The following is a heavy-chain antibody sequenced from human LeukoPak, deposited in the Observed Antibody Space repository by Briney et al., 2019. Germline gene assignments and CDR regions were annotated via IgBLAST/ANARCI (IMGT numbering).Heavy chain of an antibody. V-gene: IGHV5-51*01. CDR2: IYPGDSDT. D-gene: IGHD1-26*01. J-gene: IGHJ4*02. CDR3: ARRRSGSYYYFDY. CDR1: GYSFTSYW. Sequence: SGESLKISCKGSGYSFTSYWIAWVRQMPGKGLEWMGIIYPGDSDTRYSPSFQGQVTISADKSVSTAYLQWSSLKASDTAMYYCARRRSGSYYYFDYWGQGTLVTVSS.